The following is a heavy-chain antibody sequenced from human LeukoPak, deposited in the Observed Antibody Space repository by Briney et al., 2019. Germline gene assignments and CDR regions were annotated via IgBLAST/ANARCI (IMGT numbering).Heavy chain of an antibody. CDR1: GFTFSSYW. D-gene: IGHD3-3*01. J-gene: IGHJ4*02. V-gene: IGHV3-7*01. CDR2: IKQDGSEK. Sequence: PGGSLRLSRAASGFTFSSYWMSWVRQAPGKGLAWVANIKQDGSEKYYVDSVKGRFTISRDNAKNSLYLQMNSLRAEDTAVYYCARARDFWSGYYYGYWGQGTLVTVSS. CDR3: ARARDFWSGYYYGY.